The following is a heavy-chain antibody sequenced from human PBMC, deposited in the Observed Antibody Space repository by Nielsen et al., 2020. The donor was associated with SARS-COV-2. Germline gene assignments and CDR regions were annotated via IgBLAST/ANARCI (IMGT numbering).Heavy chain of an antibody. J-gene: IGHJ4*02. CDR1: GFIFSTYG. CDR3: AKRWGDFWSGYPLLGEIDY. D-gene: IGHD3-3*01. Sequence: GESLKISCAASGFIFSTYGMHWVRQAPGKGLEWVAVISYDGSNKYSADSVKGRFTISRDNSKNTLYVQMNSLTPEDTAVYYCAKRWGDFWSGYPLLGEIDYWGQGTLVTVSS. V-gene: IGHV3-30*18. CDR2: ISYDGSNK.